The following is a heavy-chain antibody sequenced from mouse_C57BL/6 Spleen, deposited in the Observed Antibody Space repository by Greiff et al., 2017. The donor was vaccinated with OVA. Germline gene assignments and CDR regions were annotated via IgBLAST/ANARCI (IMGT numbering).Heavy chain of an antibody. Sequence: QVQLQQSGAELMKPGASVKLSCKATGYTFTGYWIEWVKQRPGHGLEWIGEILPGSGSTNYNEKFKGKATFTADTSSNTAYMQLSSLTTEDSAIYYCARAESIYYGKTYYFDYWGQGTTLTVSS. D-gene: IGHD2-1*01. V-gene: IGHV1-9*01. CDR1: GYTFTGYW. J-gene: IGHJ2*01. CDR3: ARAESIYYGKTYYFDY. CDR2: ILPGSGST.